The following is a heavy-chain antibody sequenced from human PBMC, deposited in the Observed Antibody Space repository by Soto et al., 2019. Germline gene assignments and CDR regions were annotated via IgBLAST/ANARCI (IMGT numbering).Heavy chain of an antibody. CDR1: GGSISSGGYY. Sequence: SETLSLTCTVSGGSISSGGYYWSWIRQHPGKGLEWIGYIYYSGSTYYNPSLKSRVTISVDTSKNQFSLKLSSVTAADTAVYYCARFTDFWSGYFVVPRYYFDYWGQGTLVTVSS. CDR2: IYYSGST. V-gene: IGHV4-31*03. CDR3: ARFTDFWSGYFVVPRYYFDY. J-gene: IGHJ4*02. D-gene: IGHD3-3*01.